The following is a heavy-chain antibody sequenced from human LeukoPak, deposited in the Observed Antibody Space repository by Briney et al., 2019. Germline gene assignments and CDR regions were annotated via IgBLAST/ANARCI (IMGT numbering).Heavy chain of an antibody. V-gene: IGHV5-51*01. CDR3: ARHYQDDYGDYMVDY. D-gene: IGHD4-17*01. J-gene: IGHJ4*02. CDR1: GYSFNTYW. Sequence: GESLKISCKGSGYSFNTYWIGWARQMPGKGLEWMGIIYPGDSDTRYSPSFQGQVTISADKSISTAYLQWSSLKASDTAMYYCARHYQDDYGDYMVDYWGQGTLVTVSS. CDR2: IYPGDSDT.